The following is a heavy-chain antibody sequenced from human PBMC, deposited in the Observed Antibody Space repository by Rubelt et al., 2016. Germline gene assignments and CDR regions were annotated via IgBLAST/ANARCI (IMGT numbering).Heavy chain of an antibody. CDR1: GFSFRNFG. V-gene: IGHV3-33*06. CDR2: IWYDGSNK. D-gene: IGHD2-8*02. CDR3: AKDRSASGRGGLDY. J-gene: IGHJ4*02. Sequence: GGGVVQPGRSLRLSCAASGFSFRNFGMHWVRQAPGKGLDWVAVIWYDGSNKDYADSVKGRFTISRDNSKNTLYLQMNSLRAEDTTMYYCAKDRSASGRGGLDYWGQGTLVTVSS.